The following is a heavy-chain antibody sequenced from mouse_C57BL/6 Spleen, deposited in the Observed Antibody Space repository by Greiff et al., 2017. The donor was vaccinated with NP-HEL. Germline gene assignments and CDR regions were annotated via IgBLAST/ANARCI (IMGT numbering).Heavy chain of an antibody. Sequence: QVQLQQPGAELVMPGASVKLSCKASGYTFTSYWMHWVKQRPGQGLEWIGEIDPSDSYTNYNQKFKGKSTLTVDKSSSTAYMQLSSLTSEDSAVYYCARDYSNYLWFADWGKGTLVTVSA. J-gene: IGHJ3*01. CDR3: ARDYSNYLWFAD. CDR2: IDPSDSYT. D-gene: IGHD2-5*01. V-gene: IGHV1-69*01. CDR1: GYTFTSYW.